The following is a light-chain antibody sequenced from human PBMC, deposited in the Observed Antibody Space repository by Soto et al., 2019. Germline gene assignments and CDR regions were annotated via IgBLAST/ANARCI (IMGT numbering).Light chain of an antibody. Sequence: QSVLTQPASVSGSPGQSITISCTGTSSDVGSYNLVSWYQQHPGKAPKLMIYEGSKRPSGVSSRFSGSKSGNTASLTISGLQAEDEADYYCCSYAGSSTFGVFGGGTKLTVL. J-gene: IGLJ2*01. CDR3: CSYAGSSTFGV. CDR2: EGS. CDR1: SSDVGSYNL. V-gene: IGLV2-23*03.